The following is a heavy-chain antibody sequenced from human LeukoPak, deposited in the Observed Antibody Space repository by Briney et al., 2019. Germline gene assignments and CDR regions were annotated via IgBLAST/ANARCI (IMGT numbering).Heavy chain of an antibody. CDR1: GFTFDDYG. V-gene: IGHV3-23*01. Sequence: PGGSLRLSCAASGFTFDDYGMSWVRQAPGKGLEWVSAISGSGGSTYYADSVKGRFTISRDNSKNTLYLQMNSLRAEDTAVYYCAREELELQSSRFDPWGQGTLVTVSS. J-gene: IGHJ5*02. D-gene: IGHD1-7*01. CDR3: AREELELQSSRFDP. CDR2: ISGSGGST.